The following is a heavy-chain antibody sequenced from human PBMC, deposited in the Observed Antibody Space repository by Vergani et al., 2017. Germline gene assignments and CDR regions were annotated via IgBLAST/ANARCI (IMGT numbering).Heavy chain of an antibody. CDR3: ARGGIAAAGTAENWFDP. D-gene: IGHD6-13*01. J-gene: IGHJ5*02. CDR2: INPNSGGT. CDR1: GYTFTGYY. V-gene: IGHV1-2*02. Sequence: QVQLVQSGAEVKKPGASVKVSCKASGYTFTGYYMHWVRQAPGQGLEWMGWINPNSGGTNYAQKFQGRVTMTRDTYLSTAYMELSRLRSDDTAVYYCARGGIAAAGTAENWFDPWGQGTLVTVSS.